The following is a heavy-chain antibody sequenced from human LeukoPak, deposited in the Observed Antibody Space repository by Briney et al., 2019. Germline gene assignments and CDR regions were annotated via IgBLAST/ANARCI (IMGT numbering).Heavy chain of an antibody. D-gene: IGHD6-19*01. V-gene: IGHV3-7*05. CDR1: GFTFSSYY. J-gene: IGHJ4*02. Sequence: GGSLRLSCAASGFTFSSYYMAWFRQAPGKGLEWVANIKQDGSEKYYVDSVKGRFTISRDNAKNSLFLQLNSLRVEDTAVYYCAGGRGWLVEYWGQGTLVAVSS. CDR2: IKQDGSEK. CDR3: AGGRGWLVEY.